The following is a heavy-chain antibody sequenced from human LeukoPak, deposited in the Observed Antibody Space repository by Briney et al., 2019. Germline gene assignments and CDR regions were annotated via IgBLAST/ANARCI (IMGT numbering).Heavy chain of an antibody. V-gene: IGHV3-9*01. J-gene: IGHJ4*02. CDR2: ICWNGGSI. CDR3: AKDMSDSSGYSIDY. Sequence: QSGGSLRLSCAASGFSFYDYAMHWVRQAPGKGLEWVSGICWNGGSIDYADSVKGRVTISRDNAKNSLYRQMNSLRAEDTGLYYCAKDMSDSSGYSIDYWGQGTLVTVSS. D-gene: IGHD3-22*01. CDR1: GFSFYDYA.